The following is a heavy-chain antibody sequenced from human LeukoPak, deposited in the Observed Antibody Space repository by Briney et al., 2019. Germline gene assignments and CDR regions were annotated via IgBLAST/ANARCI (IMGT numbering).Heavy chain of an antibody. D-gene: IGHD2-2*01. CDR2: IYYSGST. Sequence: SETLSLTCTVSGGSISSYYWSWIRQPPGKGLEWIGYIYYSGSTNYNPSLKSRVTISVDTSKNQFSLKLSSVTAADTAVYYCARHKSSTSCFDYWGQGTLVTVSS. CDR3: ARHKSSTSCFDY. CDR1: GGSISSYY. V-gene: IGHV4-59*08. J-gene: IGHJ4*02.